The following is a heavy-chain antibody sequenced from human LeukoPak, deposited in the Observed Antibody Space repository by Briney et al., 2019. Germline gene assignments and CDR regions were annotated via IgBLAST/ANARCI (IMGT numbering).Heavy chain of an antibody. CDR1: GGSISSGGYY. D-gene: IGHD4-23*01. Sequence: SETLSLTCTVSGGSISSGGYYWSWIRQPPGKGLEWIGYIYHSGSTYYNPSLKSRVTISVDRSKNQFSLKLSSVTAADTAVYYCAREGIGATVVTPSGYWYFDLWGRGTLVTVSS. J-gene: IGHJ2*01. CDR3: AREGIGATVVTPSGYWYFDL. CDR2: IYHSGST. V-gene: IGHV4-30-2*01.